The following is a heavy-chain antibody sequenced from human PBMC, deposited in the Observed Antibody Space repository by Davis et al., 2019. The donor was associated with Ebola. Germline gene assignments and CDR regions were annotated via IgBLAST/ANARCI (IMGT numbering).Heavy chain of an antibody. J-gene: IGHJ4*02. V-gene: IGHV3-48*02. Sequence: PGGSLRLSCAVSGFAFSNAWMNWVRQAPGKGLEWVSYISSSSTTIYYADSVKGRFTISRDNAKNALYLQMNSLRDEDTAVYYCARAGMVQGVITKWDGYWGQGTLVTVSS. CDR3: ARAGMVQGVITKWDGY. CDR2: ISSSSTTI. CDR1: GFAFSNAW. D-gene: IGHD3-10*01.